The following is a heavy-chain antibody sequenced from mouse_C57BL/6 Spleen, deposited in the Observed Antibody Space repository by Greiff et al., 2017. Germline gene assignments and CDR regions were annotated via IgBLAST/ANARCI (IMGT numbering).Heavy chain of an antibody. V-gene: IGHV14-2*01. CDR2: IDPEDGET. CDR1: GFNIKDDY. Sequence: VQLQQSGAELVKPGASVTLSCTASGFNIKDDYMHWVKQRTEQGLEWIGRIDPEDGETIYAPQFQGKATITADTSSNTAYLQLSSLASEDTAVYYGAVGQPLVGYWGQGTTRTVSS. CDR3: AVGQPLVGY. D-gene: IGHD1-1*01. J-gene: IGHJ2*01.